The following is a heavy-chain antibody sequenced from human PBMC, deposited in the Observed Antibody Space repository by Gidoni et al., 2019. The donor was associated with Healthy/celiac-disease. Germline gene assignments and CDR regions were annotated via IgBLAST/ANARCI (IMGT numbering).Heavy chain of an antibody. D-gene: IGHD6-6*01. V-gene: IGHV3-30-3*01. CDR2: ISYDGSNK. CDR1: AFTFNSYA. CDR3: AREAAARPYYYYGMDV. J-gene: IGHJ6*04. Sequence: QVKLVESGGGVVQPWRYLTPSCPAAAFTFNSYAMHWVRQAPGKGLEWVAVISYDGSNKYYADAVKGRFTISRDNSKNTLYLQMNSLRAEDTAVYYCAREAAARPYYYYGMDVWGKGTTVTVSS.